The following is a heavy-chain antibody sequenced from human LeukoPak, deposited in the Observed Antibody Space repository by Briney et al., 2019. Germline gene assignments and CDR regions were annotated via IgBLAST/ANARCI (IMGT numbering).Heavy chain of an antibody. D-gene: IGHD6-19*01. CDR1: GFTFSAYS. J-gene: IGHJ4*02. V-gene: IGHV3-48*04. CDR3: ARDRESSGWYGGY. Sequence: GGSLRLSCAASGFTFSAYSMNWVRQAPGKGLEWVSYISSSSITIYYGDSVKGRFTISRDNAKNSLYLQMNSLRAEDTAVYYCARDRESSGWYGGYWGQGTLVTVSS. CDR2: ISSSSITI.